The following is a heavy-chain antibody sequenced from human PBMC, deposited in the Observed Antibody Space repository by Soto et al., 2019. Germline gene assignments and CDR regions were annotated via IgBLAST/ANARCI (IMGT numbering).Heavy chain of an antibody. Sequence: GGSLRLSCAASGFTFSSYGMHWVRQAPGKGLEWVAVISYDGSNKYYADSVKGRFTISRDNSKNTLYLQMNSLRAEDTAVYYCAKSQIVVVPAAAMDVWGQGTTVTVSS. CDR3: AKSQIVVVPAAAMDV. J-gene: IGHJ6*02. CDR1: GFTFSSYG. V-gene: IGHV3-30*18. CDR2: ISYDGSNK. D-gene: IGHD2-2*01.